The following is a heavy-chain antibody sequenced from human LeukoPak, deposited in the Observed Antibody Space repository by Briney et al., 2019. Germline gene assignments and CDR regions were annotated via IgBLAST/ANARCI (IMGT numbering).Heavy chain of an antibody. V-gene: IGHV3-23*01. J-gene: IGHJ6*02. CDR3: VRDYYGSGTYQGNYYYGMDV. CDR2: ISGSGDDT. CDR1: GFTFRQYA. D-gene: IGHD3-10*01. Sequence: PGGSLRLSCAASGFTFRQYAMSWVRQAPGKGLEWVSGISGSGDDTYYTDSVKGRFTISRDSSNNTMYLQMNNLRSDDTAVYFCVRDYYGSGTYQGNYYYGMDVWGHGTTVTVSS.